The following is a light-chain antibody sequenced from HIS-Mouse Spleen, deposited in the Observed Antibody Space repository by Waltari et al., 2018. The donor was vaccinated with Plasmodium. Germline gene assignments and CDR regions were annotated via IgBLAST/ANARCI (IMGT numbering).Light chain of an antibody. CDR3: QQYNNWRGT. CDR1: QSVSSN. CDR2: GAS. V-gene: IGKV3-15*01. Sequence: EIVMTQSPATLSVSPGERATLSCRPSQSVSSNLAWYQQKPGQAPRLLIYGASTSATGIPARFSGSGSGTEFTLTISSMQSEDFAVYYCQQYNNWRGTFGGGTKVEIK. J-gene: IGKJ4*01.